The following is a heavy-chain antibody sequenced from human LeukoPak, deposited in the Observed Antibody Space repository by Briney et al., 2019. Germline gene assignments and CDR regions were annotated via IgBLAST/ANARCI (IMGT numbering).Heavy chain of an antibody. D-gene: IGHD6-13*01. V-gene: IGHV4-39*07. J-gene: IGHJ4*02. Sequence: SETLSLTCTVSSGSISSNSYYGGWIRQPPGKGLEWIGSIYYSGSTYYNPSLKSRVTISVDTSKNQFSLKLSSVTAADTAVYYCARLNLRGAAASFDYWGQGTLVTVSS. CDR3: ARLNLRGAAASFDY. CDR1: SGSISSNSYY. CDR2: IYYSGST.